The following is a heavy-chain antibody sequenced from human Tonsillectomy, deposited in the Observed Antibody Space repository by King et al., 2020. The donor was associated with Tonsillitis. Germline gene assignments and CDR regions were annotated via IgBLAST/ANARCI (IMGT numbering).Heavy chain of an antibody. D-gene: IGHD1-26*01. CDR1: GFTFSNYA. CDR2: ISGNGGST. V-gene: IGHV3-64D*06. CDR3: VRPLSTTIVGATGY. J-gene: IGHJ4*02. Sequence: QLVQSGGGLVQPGGSLRLSCSASGFTFSNYAMHWVRQAPGKGLEYVSAISGNGGSTYYADSVKGRFTISRDNSRNTLYLQMSSLKPDDTAVYYCVRPLSTTIVGATGYWGQGTLVTVSS.